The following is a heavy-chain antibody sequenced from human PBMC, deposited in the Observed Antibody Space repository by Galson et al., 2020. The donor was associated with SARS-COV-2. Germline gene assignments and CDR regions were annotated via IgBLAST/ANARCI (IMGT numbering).Heavy chain of an antibody. CDR1: GFTFSSYG. V-gene: IGHV3-30*18. D-gene: IGHD3-22*01. CDR2: ISYDGSNK. J-gene: IGHJ6*02. Sequence: GGSLRLSCAASGFTFSSYGMHWVRQAPGKGLEWVAVISYDGSNKYYADSVKGRFTISRDNSKNTLYLQMNSLRAEDTAVYYCAKDRSKLEYYYDSSGYFGMDVWGQGTTVTVSS. CDR3: AKDRSKLEYYYDSSGYFGMDV.